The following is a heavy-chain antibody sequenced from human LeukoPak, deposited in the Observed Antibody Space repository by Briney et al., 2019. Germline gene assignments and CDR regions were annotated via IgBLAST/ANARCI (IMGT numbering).Heavy chain of an antibody. Sequence: ASVKVSCKVSGYTLTELSMHWVRQAPGKGLEWMGGFDPEDGETIYAQKFQGRVTMTEDTSTDTAYMELSSLRSEDTAVYYCATSAWGSYRGPFDYWGQGTLVTVSS. CDR3: ATSAWGSYRGPFDY. CDR1: GYTLTELS. J-gene: IGHJ4*02. D-gene: IGHD3-16*02. CDR2: FDPEDGET. V-gene: IGHV1-24*01.